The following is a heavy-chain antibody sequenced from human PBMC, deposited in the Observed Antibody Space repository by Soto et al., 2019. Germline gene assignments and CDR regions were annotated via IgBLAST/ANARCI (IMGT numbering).Heavy chain of an antibody. Sequence: QVQQHQWGAGLLKPSETLSLTCAVDDGYFSTYYWNWIRQPPGKGLEWIGKINYSGSNNYNPSLKSRVTISIDMSKNQVSLKLTSVTAADTAVYFCARGASSDWQVAFDIWGQGTTVIVSS. CDR3: ARGASSDWQVAFDI. V-gene: IGHV4-34*01. CDR2: INYSGSN. D-gene: IGHD6-19*01. CDR1: DGYFSTYY. J-gene: IGHJ3*02.